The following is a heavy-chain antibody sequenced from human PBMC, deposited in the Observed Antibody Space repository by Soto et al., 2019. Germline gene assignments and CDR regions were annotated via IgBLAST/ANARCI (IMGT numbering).Heavy chain of an antibody. CDR1: GYTFTSYD. Sequence: ASVKVSCKASGYTFTSYDINWVRQATGQGLEWMGWMNPNSGNTGYAQKFQGRVTMTRNTSISTAYMELSSLRSEDTAVYYCARGGIYYYGSGSYKHFDYWGQGTLVTVSS. CDR3: ARGGIYYYGSGSYKHFDY. V-gene: IGHV1-8*01. J-gene: IGHJ4*02. CDR2: MNPNSGNT. D-gene: IGHD3-10*01.